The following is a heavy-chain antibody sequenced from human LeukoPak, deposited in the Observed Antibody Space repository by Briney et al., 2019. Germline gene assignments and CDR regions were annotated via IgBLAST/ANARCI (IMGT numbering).Heavy chain of an antibody. CDR2: IRSKANSYAT. CDR1: GFTFSGSA. V-gene: IGHV3-73*01. CDR3: AKGGSGSYNYYYYYMDV. D-gene: IGHD3-10*01. J-gene: IGHJ6*03. Sequence: GGSLRLSCAASGFTFSGSAMHWVRQASGKGLEWVGRIRSKANSYATAYAASVKGRFTISRDNSKNTLYLQMNSLRAEDTAVYYCAKGGSGSYNYYYYYMDVWGKGTTVTISS.